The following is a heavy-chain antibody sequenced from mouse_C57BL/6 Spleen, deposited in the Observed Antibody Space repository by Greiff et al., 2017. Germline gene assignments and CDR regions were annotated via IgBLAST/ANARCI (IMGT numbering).Heavy chain of an antibody. CDR3: ARSYSNYEDY. CDR1: GYTFTSYW. V-gene: IGHV1-52*01. D-gene: IGHD2-5*01. CDR2: IDPSDSET. J-gene: IGHJ4*01. Sequence: VQLQQPGAELVRPGSSVKLSCKASGYTFTSYWMHWVKQRPIQGLEWIGNIDPSDSETHYNQKFKDKATLTVDKSSSTAYMQLSSLTSEDSAVYYCARSYSNYEDYWGQGTSVTVSS.